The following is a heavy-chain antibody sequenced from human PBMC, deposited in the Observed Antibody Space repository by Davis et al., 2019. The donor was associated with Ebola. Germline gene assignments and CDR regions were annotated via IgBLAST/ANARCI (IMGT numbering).Heavy chain of an antibody. CDR1: GYTFSGYS. CDR2: INTGNGVT. Sequence: ASVKVSCKTSGYTFSGYSMHWVRQAPGQRLEWMGWINTGNGVTKYSQNFQGRVTMTTDTSTSTAYMELRSLRSDDTAVYYCARISGYFDYWGQGTLVTVSS. J-gene: IGHJ4*02. D-gene: IGHD2-15*01. CDR3: ARISGYFDY. V-gene: IGHV1-3*04.